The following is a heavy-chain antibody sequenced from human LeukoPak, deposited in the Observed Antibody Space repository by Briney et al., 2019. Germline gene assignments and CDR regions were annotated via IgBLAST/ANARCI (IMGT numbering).Heavy chain of an antibody. CDR1: GGSISSYY. V-gene: IGHV4-59*08. CDR3: ARHVRENFCYFDD. CDR2: IYHTGRT. J-gene: IGHJ4*02. D-gene: IGHD2/OR15-2a*01. Sequence: PSETLSLTCTVSGGSISSYYWSWIRQPPGKGLEWIGSIYHTGRTYYHPAHKTRVTISLDTSKNQFSLRLTSVTASDTAVYFCARHVRENFCYFDDWGQGTLVTVSS.